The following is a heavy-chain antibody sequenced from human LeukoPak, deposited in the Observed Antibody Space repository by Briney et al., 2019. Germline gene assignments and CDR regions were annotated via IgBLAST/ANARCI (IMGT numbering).Heavy chain of an antibody. V-gene: IGHV4-34*01. D-gene: IGHD5-18*01. CDR1: GGSFSSYY. J-gene: IGHJ6*03. CDR3: TGLGAYPTKYYYHMDV. Sequence: PSETLSLTCAVYGGSFSSYYWSWIRQPPGKGLEWIGEINHSGSTNYNPSLKSRVTISGDTSKNRFSLCARVGYSYVINDWSRTGLGAYPTKYYYHMDVWGKGTTVTVSS. CDR2: INHSGST.